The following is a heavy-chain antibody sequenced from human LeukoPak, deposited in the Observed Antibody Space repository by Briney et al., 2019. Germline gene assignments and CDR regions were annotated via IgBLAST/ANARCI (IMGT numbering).Heavy chain of an antibody. D-gene: IGHD2-15*01. V-gene: IGHV3-23*01. J-gene: IGHJ4*02. CDR1: GFTFSSYA. Sequence: GGSLRLSCAASGFTFSSYAMSWVRQAPGKGLEWVSAISGSGGSTYYADSVKGRFTISRDNAKNSLYLQMNSLRAEDTAVYYCARRVVAATSYYFDHWGQGTLVTVSS. CDR3: ARRVVAATSYYFDH. CDR2: ISGSGGST.